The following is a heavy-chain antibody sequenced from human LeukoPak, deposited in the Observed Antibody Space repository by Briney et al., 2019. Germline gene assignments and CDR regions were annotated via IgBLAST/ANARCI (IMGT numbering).Heavy chain of an antibody. D-gene: IGHD6-13*01. V-gene: IGHV4-61*01. CDR3: GSKGSYWYFDL. CDR2: IYYSGST. J-gene: IGHJ2*01. CDR1: GGSVSSGSYY. Sequence: SETLSLTCTVSGGSVSSGSYYWSCIRQPPGKGLEWIGYIYYSGSTNYNPSLKSRVTISVDTSKNQFSLKLSSVTAADTAVYYCGSKGSYWYFDLWGRGTLVTVSS.